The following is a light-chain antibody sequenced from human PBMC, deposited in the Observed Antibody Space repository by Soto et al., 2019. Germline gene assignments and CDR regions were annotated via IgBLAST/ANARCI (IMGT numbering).Light chain of an antibody. CDR3: LQYGSSPPWT. CDR1: QSVSSSY. CDR2: GTS. V-gene: IGKV3-20*01. Sequence: EIVLTQSPDTLSLSPGEITTLSCRASQSVSSSYFAWYQQKPGQAPRLLIYGTSSTATGIPDRFSGSGSGKDFTLTISRLEPEDFSVYYCLQYGSSPPWTFGQGTKGEIK. J-gene: IGKJ1*01.